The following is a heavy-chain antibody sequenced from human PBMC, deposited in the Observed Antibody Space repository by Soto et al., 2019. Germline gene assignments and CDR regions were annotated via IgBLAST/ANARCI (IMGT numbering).Heavy chain of an antibody. CDR3: ATRIGNIGWYWLDT. CDR1: GFTFSSSA. D-gene: IGHD6-19*01. CDR2: IVLGNGNT. V-gene: IGHV1-58*01. Sequence: ASVKVSCKASGFTFSSSAVQWVRQARGQGLEWIGWIVLGNGNTNYAQKFQERVTITRDMSTSTAYMEVRSLTFEDTAVYYCATRIGNIGWYWLDTWGQGTLVTVSS. J-gene: IGHJ5*02.